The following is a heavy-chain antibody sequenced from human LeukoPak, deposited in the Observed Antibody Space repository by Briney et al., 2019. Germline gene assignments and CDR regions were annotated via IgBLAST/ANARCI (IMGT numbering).Heavy chain of an antibody. CDR1: GDSISSTGFY. D-gene: IGHD3-9*01. CDR3: ARISLTGYAPISGYFDY. CDR2: IEYSGET. Sequence: SETLSLTCTVSGDSISSTGFYWAWIRQPPEKGLEYIGNIEYSGETFYDPSLKSRVTISGDTSKKQFSLKLSSVTAADTAVYYCARISLTGYAPISGYFDYWGQGTLVTVSS. V-gene: IGHV4-39*07. J-gene: IGHJ4*02.